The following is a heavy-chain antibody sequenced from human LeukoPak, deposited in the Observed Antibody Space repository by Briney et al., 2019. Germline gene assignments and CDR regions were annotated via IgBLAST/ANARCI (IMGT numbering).Heavy chain of an antibody. V-gene: IGHV4-34*01. CDR3: ARRKRSGCSSTSCLLNWFDP. Sequence: SETLSLTCAVYGGSFSGYYWSWIRQPPGKGLEWIGEINHSGRTNYNPSLKSRVTISVDTSKNQFSLKLSSVTAADTAVYYCARRKRSGCSSTSCLLNWFDPWGQGTLVTVPS. CDR1: GGSFSGYY. J-gene: IGHJ5*02. D-gene: IGHD2-2*01. CDR2: INHSGRT.